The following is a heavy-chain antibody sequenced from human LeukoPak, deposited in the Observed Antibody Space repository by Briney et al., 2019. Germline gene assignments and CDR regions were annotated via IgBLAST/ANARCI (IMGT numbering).Heavy chain of an antibody. CDR2: INPSGGST. D-gene: IGHD3-10*01. Sequence: ASVKVSRKASGYTFTSYYMHWVRQAPGQGLEWMGIINPSGGSTSYAQKFQGRVTMTRDTSTSTVYMELSSLRSEDTAVYYCARGRMVRGVIIDYTGNYYFDYWGQGTLVTVSS. CDR1: GYTFTSYY. CDR3: ARGRMVRGVIIDYTGNYYFDY. V-gene: IGHV1-46*01. J-gene: IGHJ4*02.